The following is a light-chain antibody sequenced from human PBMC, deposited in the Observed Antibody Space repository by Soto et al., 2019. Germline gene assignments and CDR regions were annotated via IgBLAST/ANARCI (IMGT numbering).Light chain of an antibody. Sequence: EIQMTQSPSSLSASVGDRVTITCRASQSIRNDLGWYQQKPGKAPKRLIYAASTLQTGVPSRFSGTGSGTEFILTISSLQPDDFATYYCQHHNSYLALTFGGGTKVEIK. CDR2: AAS. V-gene: IGKV1-17*01. J-gene: IGKJ4*01. CDR3: QHHNSYLALT. CDR1: QSIRND.